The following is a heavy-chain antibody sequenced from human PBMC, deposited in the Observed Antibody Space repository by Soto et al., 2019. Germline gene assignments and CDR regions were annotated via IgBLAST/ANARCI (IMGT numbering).Heavy chain of an antibody. CDR3: ARDLIRADIVVVPAAGYYYYYMDV. D-gene: IGHD2-2*01. CDR2: INAGNGNT. V-gene: IGHV1-3*01. CDR1: GYTFTSYA. J-gene: IGHJ6*03. Sequence: ASVKVSCKASGYTFTSYAMHWVRQAPGQRLEWMGWINAGNGNTKYSQKFQGRVTITRDTSASTAYMELSSLRSEDTAVYYCARDLIRADIVVVPAAGYYYYYMDVWGKGITVTVSS.